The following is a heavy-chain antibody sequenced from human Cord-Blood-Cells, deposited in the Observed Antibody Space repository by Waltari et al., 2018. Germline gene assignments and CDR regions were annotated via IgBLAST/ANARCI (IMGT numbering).Heavy chain of an antibody. J-gene: IGHJ3*02. CDR1: GGSISSSSYY. CDR3: ARRRIAARAFDI. D-gene: IGHD6-6*01. CDR2: IYYSGIT. Sequence: QLQLQESGPGLVKPSETLSLTCTVSGGSISSSSYYWGWIRQPPGKGLEWIGSIYYSGITYYNPSLKSRVTISVDTAKNQFSLKLSSVTAADTAVYYCARRRIAARAFDIWGQGTMVTVSS. V-gene: IGHV4-39*01.